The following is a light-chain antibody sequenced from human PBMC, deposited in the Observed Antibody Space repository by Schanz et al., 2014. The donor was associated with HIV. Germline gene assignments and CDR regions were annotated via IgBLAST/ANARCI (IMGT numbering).Light chain of an antibody. Sequence: EIVLTQSPGTLSLSPGERATLSCRASQSVSSSYLAWYQQKPGQAPRLLIYGASSRATGIPDRFSGGGSGTDFTLTISSLQSEDFAVYYCQQYGSSPWTFGQGTKVEV. J-gene: IGKJ1*01. CDR2: GAS. CDR1: QSVSSSY. CDR3: QQYGSSPWT. V-gene: IGKV3-20*01.